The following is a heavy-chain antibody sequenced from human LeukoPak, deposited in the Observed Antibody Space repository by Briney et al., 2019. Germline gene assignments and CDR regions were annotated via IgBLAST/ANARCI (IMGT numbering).Heavy chain of an antibody. CDR3: ARVASVGYCSGGSCYTVYFDY. Sequence: GGSLRLSCAASGFTFRSYWMTWVRQAPGKGLEWVSYISSSGSTIYYADSVKGRFTISRDNAKNSLYLQMNSLRAEDTAVYYCARVASVGYCSGGSCYTVYFDYWGQGTLVTVSS. CDR1: GFTFRSYW. J-gene: IGHJ4*02. CDR2: ISSSGSTI. D-gene: IGHD2-15*01. V-gene: IGHV3-48*04.